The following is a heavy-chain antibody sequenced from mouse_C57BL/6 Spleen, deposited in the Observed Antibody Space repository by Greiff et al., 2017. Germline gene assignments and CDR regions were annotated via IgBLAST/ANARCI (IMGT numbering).Heavy chain of an antibody. CDR3: AIPGVRVHYAMDY. CDR2: IHPSDSNT. V-gene: IGHV1-74*01. D-gene: IGHD5-1*01. Sequence: VQLQQPGAELMKPGASVKVSCKASGYTFTSYWMHWVKQRPGQGLEWIGRIHPSDSNTNYNQKFKGKATLTVDTSSSTAYMQLSSLTSEDSAVYYCAIPGVRVHYAMDYWGQGTSVTVSS. CDR1: GYTFTSYW. J-gene: IGHJ4*01.